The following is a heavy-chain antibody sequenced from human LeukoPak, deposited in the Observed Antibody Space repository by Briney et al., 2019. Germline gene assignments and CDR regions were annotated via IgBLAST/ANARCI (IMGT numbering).Heavy chain of an antibody. Sequence: SETLSLTCTVSGGSISSYYWSWIRQPPGKGLEWIGYIYYSGSTNYNPSLKSRVTISVDTSKYQFSLKLSSVTAADTAVYYCARGYSGYDWFGYYYYGMDVWGQGTTVTVSS. J-gene: IGHJ6*02. CDR2: IYYSGST. V-gene: IGHV4-59*01. CDR1: GGSISSYY. D-gene: IGHD5-12*01. CDR3: ARGYSGYDWFGYYYYGMDV.